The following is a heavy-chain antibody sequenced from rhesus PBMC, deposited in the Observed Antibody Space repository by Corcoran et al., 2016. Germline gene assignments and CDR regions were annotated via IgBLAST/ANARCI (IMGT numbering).Heavy chain of an antibody. D-gene: IGHD3-28*01. Sequence: QVQLQESGPGLLTPSETLSLTCAVSGGSFSSYWWSWVRQPPGQGLEWIGEINGNSGSTNYNPSLKSRVTISKDASKNQFSLKLSSVTAADTAVYYCARERLRYYYGSGYDYWGQGVLVTVSS. CDR3: ARERLRYYYGSGYDY. V-gene: IGHV4-80*01. J-gene: IGHJ4*01. CDR2: INGNSGST. CDR1: GGSFSSYW.